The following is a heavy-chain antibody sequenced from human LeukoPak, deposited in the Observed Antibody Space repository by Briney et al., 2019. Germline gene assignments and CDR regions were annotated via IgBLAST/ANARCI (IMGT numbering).Heavy chain of an antibody. CDR1: GGSFSGYY. CDR3: ARGYYCSSTSCYDY. Sequence: SETLSLTCAVYGGSFSGYYWSWIRQPPGKGLEWIGEINHSGSTIYNPSLKSRVTISVDTSKNQFSLKLSSVTAADTAVYYCARGYYCSSTSCYDYWGQGTLVTVSS. CDR2: INHSGST. J-gene: IGHJ4*02. D-gene: IGHD2-2*01. V-gene: IGHV4-34*01.